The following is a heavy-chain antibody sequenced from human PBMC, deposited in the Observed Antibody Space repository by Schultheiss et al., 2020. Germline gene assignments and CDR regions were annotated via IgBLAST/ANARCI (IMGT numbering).Heavy chain of an antibody. V-gene: IGHV3-23*01. CDR2: ISGRGGST. J-gene: IGHJ4*02. CDR1: EFTFSSYA. CDR3: AKAVGVTAFDY. D-gene: IGHD1-26*01. Sequence: GESLKISCAASEFTFSSYAMAWVRQAPGRGLEWVSGISGRGGSTYYADSVKGHFTISRDESQNTLYLQMDSLRAEDTAVYYCAKAVGVTAFDYWGQGTLVNVS.